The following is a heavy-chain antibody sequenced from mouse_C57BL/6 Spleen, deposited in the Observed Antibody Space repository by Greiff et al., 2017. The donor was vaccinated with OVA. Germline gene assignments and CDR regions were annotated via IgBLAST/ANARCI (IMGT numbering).Heavy chain of an antibody. CDR3: ARAALGFSDY. CDR2: IYPGSGNT. J-gene: IGHJ2*01. CDR1: GYSFTSYY. V-gene: IGHV1-66*01. Sequence: VQLQQSGPELVKPGASVKISCKASGYSFTSYYIHWVKQRPGQGLEWIGWIYPGSGNTKYNEKFKGKATLTADTSSSTAYMQLSSLTSEDSAVYYCARAALGFSDYWGQGTTLTVSS.